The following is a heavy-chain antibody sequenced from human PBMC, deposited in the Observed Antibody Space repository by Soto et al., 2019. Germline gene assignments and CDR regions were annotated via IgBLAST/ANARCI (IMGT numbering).Heavy chain of an antibody. D-gene: IGHD3-22*01. Sequence: EVQLVESGGGLVKPGGSLRLSCAASGFTFSYAWMSWVRQAPGKGLEWVGRIKRKTDGGTTDYAAPVKGRFTILRDDSKIPLYLQMRSLKTEDTAVYYCAAGLGSSDHDCWGQGTLVTVSS. V-gene: IGHV3-15*01. J-gene: IGHJ4*02. CDR2: IKRKTDGGTT. CDR3: AAGLGSSDHDC. CDR1: GFTFSYAW.